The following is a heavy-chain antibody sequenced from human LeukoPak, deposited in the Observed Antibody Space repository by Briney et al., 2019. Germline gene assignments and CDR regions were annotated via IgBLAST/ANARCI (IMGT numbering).Heavy chain of an antibody. V-gene: IGHV3-21*01. Sequence: PGGSLRLSCAASGFTFSSYGMHWVRQAPGKGLEWVSSISSSSSYIYYADSVKGRFTISRDNAKNSLYLQMNSLRAEDTAVYYCARAERFWSGYNTFDYWGQGTLVTVSS. D-gene: IGHD3-3*01. CDR3: ARAERFWSGYNTFDY. J-gene: IGHJ4*02. CDR2: ISSSSSYI. CDR1: GFTFSSYG.